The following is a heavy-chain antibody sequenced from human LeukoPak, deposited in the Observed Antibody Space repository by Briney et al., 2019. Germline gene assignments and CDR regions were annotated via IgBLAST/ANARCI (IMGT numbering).Heavy chain of an antibody. V-gene: IGHV4-30-4*07. Sequence: PSQTLSLTCAVSGGSISSGDYSCSWIRQPPGKGLEWIGYIYYTDSYYNPSLKSRVTISLDTSKNQFSLKLSSVTAADTAVYYCARLDCSGGSCLTNWFDPWGQGTLVTVSS. CDR3: ARLDCSGGSCLTNWFDP. D-gene: IGHD2-15*01. CDR1: GGSISSGDYS. J-gene: IGHJ5*02. CDR2: IYYTDS.